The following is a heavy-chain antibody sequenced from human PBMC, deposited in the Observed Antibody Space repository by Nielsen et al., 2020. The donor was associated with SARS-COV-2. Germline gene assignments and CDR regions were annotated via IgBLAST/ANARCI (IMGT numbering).Heavy chain of an antibody. CDR1: GFSFTSYW. CDR2: IYPSDSYT. Sequence: GESLKISCKASGFSFTSYWIGWVRQMSGQGLEWIGIIYPSDSYTTYNPSFQGQVTISADTSITTAYLQWSSLKASDTAMYYCARSENIAARPFYFDSWGQGALVTVSS. J-gene: IGHJ4*02. D-gene: IGHD6-6*01. CDR3: ARSENIAARPFYFDS. V-gene: IGHV5-51*01.